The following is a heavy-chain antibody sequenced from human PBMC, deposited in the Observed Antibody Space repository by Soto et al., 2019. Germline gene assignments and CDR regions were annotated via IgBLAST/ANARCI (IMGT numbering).Heavy chain of an antibody. Sequence: EVQLVESGGGLVQPGGSLRLSCAASGFTVSSNYMSSVRQAPGKGLEWVSVIYSGGSTYYADSVKGRFTISRDNSKNTLYLQMNGLRAEDTAVYYCARGITMVRGVSGYYYYGMDVWGQETTVTVSS. CDR1: GFTVSSNY. J-gene: IGHJ6*02. D-gene: IGHD3-10*01. CDR2: IYSGGST. V-gene: IGHV3-66*01. CDR3: ARGITMVRGVSGYYYYGMDV.